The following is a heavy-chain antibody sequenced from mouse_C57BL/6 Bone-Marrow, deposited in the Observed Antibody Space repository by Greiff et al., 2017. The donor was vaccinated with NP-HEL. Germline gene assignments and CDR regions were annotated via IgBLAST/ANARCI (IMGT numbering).Heavy chain of an antibody. Sequence: QVQLQQPGAELVKPGASVKMSCKASGYTFTSYWITWVKQRPGQGLEWIGVIYPGRGSTNYNEQFKSKATLTVDTSSSTAYMQLSSLTSVDSAVYYCARKDITTVVAIDWYCDVWGTGTTVTVSS. CDR2: IYPGRGST. J-gene: IGHJ1*03. CDR3: ARKDITTVVAIDWYCDV. CDR1: GYTFTSYW. D-gene: IGHD1-1*01. V-gene: IGHV1-55*01.